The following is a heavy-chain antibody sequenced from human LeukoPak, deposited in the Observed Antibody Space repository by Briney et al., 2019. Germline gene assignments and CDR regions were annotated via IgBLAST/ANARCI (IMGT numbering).Heavy chain of an antibody. CDR1: GFTFSRYW. V-gene: IGHV3-7*01. J-gene: IGHJ4*02. CDR2: IKQDGSEK. Sequence: GGSLRLSCAASGFTFSRYWMSWVRQAPGKGLEWVANIKQDGSEKDYVDSVKGRFTISRDNAKNSLYLQMNSLTAEDTAVYYCAKDLHYGSADYWGRGTLVTVSS. D-gene: IGHD3-10*01. CDR3: AKDLHYGSADY.